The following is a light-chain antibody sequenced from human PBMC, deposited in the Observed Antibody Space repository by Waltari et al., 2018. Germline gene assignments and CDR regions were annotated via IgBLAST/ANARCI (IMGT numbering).Light chain of an antibody. Sequence: TLSCRASQSVSSYLAWYQLKPGQAPRLLIYDASNRATGIPARFSGSGSGTDFTLTISSLEPEDFAVYYCQQRSNWPLFTFGPGTKVDIK. CDR2: DAS. CDR1: QSVSSY. J-gene: IGKJ3*01. V-gene: IGKV3-11*01. CDR3: QQRSNWPLFT.